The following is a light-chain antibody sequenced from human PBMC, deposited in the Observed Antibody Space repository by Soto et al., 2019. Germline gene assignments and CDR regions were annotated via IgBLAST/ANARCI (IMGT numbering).Light chain of an antibody. CDR1: QSVSSSH. V-gene: IGKV3-20*01. CDR3: QQYGSSSWT. Sequence: EIVLTQSPGTLSLSPGERATLSCRASQSVSSSHLTWYQQKRGQAPRLLIYGASSRATGIPDRFSGSGSGTDFNLTISRLETEDFAVYYCQQYGSSSWTFGQGTKVEIK. J-gene: IGKJ1*01. CDR2: GAS.